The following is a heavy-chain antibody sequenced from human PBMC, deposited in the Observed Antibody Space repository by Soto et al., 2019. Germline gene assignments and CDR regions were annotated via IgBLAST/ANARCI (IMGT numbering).Heavy chain of an antibody. V-gene: IGHV1-69*01. D-gene: IGHD3-22*01. CDR3: ARGYDVNSELDY. Sequence: VQLVQSGAEVKKPGSSVKVSCQASGGTFRGYAISWVRQAPGQGLEWLGGILPTSVTPNYAQKFQGRVTLTADESTNTAYMEVRSLRSGDTAVYYCARGYDVNSELDYWGQGTLVTVSS. CDR2: ILPTSVTP. J-gene: IGHJ4*02. CDR1: GGTFRGYA.